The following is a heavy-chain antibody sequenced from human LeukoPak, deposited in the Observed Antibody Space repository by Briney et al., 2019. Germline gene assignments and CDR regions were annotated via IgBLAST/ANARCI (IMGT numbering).Heavy chain of an antibody. V-gene: IGHV4-38-2*01. CDR2: IFHSGTT. D-gene: IGHD6-13*01. Sequence: SETLSLTCAVSGYSISGGYYWGWIRQPPGNGLEWIGSIFHSGTTYYNPSLRSRVTISVDTSKNQLSLKLTSVTAADTAVYYCARLASIAAAADWYFDIWGRGTPVTVSS. J-gene: IGHJ2*01. CDR1: GYSISGGYY. CDR3: ARLASIAAAADWYFDI.